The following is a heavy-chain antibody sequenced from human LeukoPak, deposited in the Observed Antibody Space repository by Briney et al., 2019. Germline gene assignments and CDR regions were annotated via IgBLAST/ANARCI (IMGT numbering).Heavy chain of an antibody. D-gene: IGHD6-6*01. J-gene: IGHJ3*02. CDR2: IYYSGST. CDR1: GGSISSYY. CDR3: ARGIAARRTEQAFDI. Sequence: SETLSLTCTVSGGSISSYYWSWIRQPPGKGPEWIGYIYYSGSTNYNPSLKSRVTISVDTSKNQFSVKLSSVTAADTAVYYCARGIAARRTEQAFDIWGQGTMVTVSS. V-gene: IGHV4-59*08.